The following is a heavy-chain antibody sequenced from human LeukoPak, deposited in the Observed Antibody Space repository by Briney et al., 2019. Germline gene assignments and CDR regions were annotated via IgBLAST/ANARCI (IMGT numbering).Heavy chain of an antibody. CDR3: AREGYYDSSGYYNPDADAFDI. CDR2: IIPIFGTA. V-gene: IGHV1-69*01. J-gene: IGHJ3*02. Sequence: GSSVKVSCKASGGTFSSYAISWVQQAPGQGLEWMGGIIPIFGTANYAQKFQGRVTITADESTSTAYMELSSLRSEDTAVYYCAREGYYDSSGYYNPDADAFDIWGQGTMVTVSS. CDR1: GGTFSSYA. D-gene: IGHD3-22*01.